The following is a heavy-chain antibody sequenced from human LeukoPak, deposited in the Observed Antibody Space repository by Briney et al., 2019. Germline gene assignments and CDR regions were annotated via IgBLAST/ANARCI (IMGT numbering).Heavy chain of an antibody. CDR2: ISGSSNYI. J-gene: IGHJ2*01. CDR3: ARAYCSGGSCPYWYFDL. CDR1: GFTFSTYS. Sequence: AGGSLRLSCAASGFTFSTYSMTWVRQAPGKGLEWVSSISGSSNYIYYADSLKGRFTISRDNAKNTLYLQMNSLRAEDAAVYYCARAYCSGGSCPYWYFDLWGRGTLVTVSS. V-gene: IGHV3-21*01. D-gene: IGHD2-15*01.